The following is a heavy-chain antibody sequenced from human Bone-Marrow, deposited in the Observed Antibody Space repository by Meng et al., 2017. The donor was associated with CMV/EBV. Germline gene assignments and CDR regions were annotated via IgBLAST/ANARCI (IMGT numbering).Heavy chain of an antibody. J-gene: IGHJ6*02. V-gene: IGHV3-23*01. CDR2: ISGSGGST. CDR3: AKDHYYDSRPYYYYYGMNV. CDR1: GFTFSSGA. Sequence: GGSLRLSCAASGFTFSSGAMSWVCQAPGKGLEWVSVISGSGGSTYYEDSVKGRFTIPRDNSKNTLYLQMNSLSAEDTAVYYCAKDHYYDSRPYYYYYGMNVWGQGTTVTVSS. D-gene: IGHD3-22*01.